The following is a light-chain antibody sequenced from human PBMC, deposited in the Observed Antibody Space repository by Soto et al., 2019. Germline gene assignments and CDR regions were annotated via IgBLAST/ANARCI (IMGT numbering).Light chain of an antibody. CDR1: QSISSW. Sequence: DIQMTQSPSTLSASVGDRVTITCRASQSISSWLAWYQQKPGKAPKLLIYDASSLESGVPSRFSGSGSGTEFTLTISSLQPDDFATCYCQQYNSYSRTFGQGTNVEIK. J-gene: IGKJ1*01. CDR3: QQYNSYSRT. CDR2: DAS. V-gene: IGKV1-5*01.